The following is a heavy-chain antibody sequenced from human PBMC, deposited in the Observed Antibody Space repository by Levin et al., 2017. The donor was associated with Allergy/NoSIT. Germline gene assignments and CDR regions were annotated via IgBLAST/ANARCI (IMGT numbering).Heavy chain of an antibody. J-gene: IGHJ4*02. CDR3: ARYADCGGHCPLDH. Sequence: TGGSLRLTCTASGFPFTYAMAWVRQAPGKGLEWVSGISAYSGRTYYSDAVKGRFAISRDTSKNTLTLQMNSLRAEDTAIYYCARYADCGGHCPLDHWGQGTRVSVSS. D-gene: IGHD2-21*01. CDR1: GFPFTYA. CDR2: ISAYSGRT. V-gene: IGHV3-23*01.